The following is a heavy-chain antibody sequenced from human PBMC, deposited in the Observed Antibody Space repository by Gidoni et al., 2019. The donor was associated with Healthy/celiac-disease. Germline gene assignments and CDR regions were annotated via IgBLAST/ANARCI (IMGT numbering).Heavy chain of an antibody. J-gene: IGHJ4*02. Sequence: VPLSESGGGLVQPGGSLRLSCAASGSTFSIYAMSWVRQAPGKGLEWVSAIGGSGGRTYYADSVKGRFTISRDNSKNTLYLQMNSLRAEDTAVYYCAKAQGITIFGVVVDYWGQGTLVTVSS. CDR1: GSTFSIYA. D-gene: IGHD3-3*01. CDR3: AKAQGITIFGVVVDY. CDR2: IGGSGGRT. V-gene: IGHV3-23*01.